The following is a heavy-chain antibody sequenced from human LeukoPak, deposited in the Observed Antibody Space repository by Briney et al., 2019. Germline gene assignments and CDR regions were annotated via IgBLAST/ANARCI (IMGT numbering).Heavy chain of an antibody. CDR1: VFTFDDYG. D-gene: IGHD6-19*01. CDR3: ARLSGPGSGWTTLDY. J-gene: IGHJ4*02. CDR2: INCNGGST. Sequence: PGGSLRLSCAASVFTFDDYGMSWIRQAPAQGLEWVSGINCNGGSTGYTDSVKGRFTISRDTDKNSLYLQMKSLRAEDTALYYCARLSGPGSGWTTLDYWGQGTLVTVSS. V-gene: IGHV3-20*04.